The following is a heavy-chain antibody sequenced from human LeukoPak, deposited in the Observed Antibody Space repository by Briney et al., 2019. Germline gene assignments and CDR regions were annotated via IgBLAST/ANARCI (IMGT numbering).Heavy chain of an antibody. V-gene: IGHV4-59*01. CDR2: VYYSGSS. CDR1: GGSIRSYY. CDR3: ARGSITNYAFDI. Sequence: SETLSLTCSVSGGSIRSYYWSWIRQPPGKGLEWIGYVYYSGSSNYNPSLTSRVTISVDTSKNQFSLKLSSVTAADTAVYYCARGSITNYAFDIWGQGTMVTVSS. D-gene: IGHD3-3*01. J-gene: IGHJ3*02.